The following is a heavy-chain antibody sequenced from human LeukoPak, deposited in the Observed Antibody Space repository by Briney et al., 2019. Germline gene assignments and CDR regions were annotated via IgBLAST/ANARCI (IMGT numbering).Heavy chain of an antibody. Sequence: GGSLRLSCAASGFTFDDYAMHWVRQAPGKGLEWVSGISWNSCSIGYADSVKGRFTISRDNAKNSLYLQMNSLRGEDTALYYCAKDQAIVATVIDYWGQGTLVTVSS. CDR2: ISWNSCSI. D-gene: IGHD5-12*01. J-gene: IGHJ4*02. CDR1: GFTFDDYA. CDR3: AKDQAIVATVIDY. V-gene: IGHV3-9*01.